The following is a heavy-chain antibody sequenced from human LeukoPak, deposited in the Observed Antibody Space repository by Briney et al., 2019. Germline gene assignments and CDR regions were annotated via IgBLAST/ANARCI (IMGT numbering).Heavy chain of an antibody. J-gene: IGHJ4*02. CDR1: GFTFSSYS. D-gene: IGHD1-26*01. CDR3: ARAPPSWGALFDY. Sequence: GSLRLSCVVSGFTFSSYSMSWVRQAPGKGLEWVSSISGSSSYMFYADSVKGRFTISRDNAKNSLYLQMNSLRAEDTAVYFCARAPPSWGALFDYWGRGNLVTVSS. CDR2: ISGSSSYM. V-gene: IGHV3-21*01.